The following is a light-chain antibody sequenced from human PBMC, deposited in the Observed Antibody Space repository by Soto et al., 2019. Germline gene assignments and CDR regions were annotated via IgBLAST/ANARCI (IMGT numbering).Light chain of an antibody. Sequence: QSVLTQHASVPGSPGQSITISCTGTSSDLARFNFVSWFQQHPGKAPKLLIYQVTKRPSGVSNRFPGSKSGKTASLTISGPQTEDEADYYCSSYGTRTKYVLGTGTKV. CDR2: QVT. CDR3: SSYGTRTKYV. V-gene: IGLV2-14*01. J-gene: IGLJ1*01. CDR1: SSDLARFNF.